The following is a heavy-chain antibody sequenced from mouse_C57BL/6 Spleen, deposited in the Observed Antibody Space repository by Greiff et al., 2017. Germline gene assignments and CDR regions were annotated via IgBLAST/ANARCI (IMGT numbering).Heavy chain of an antibody. Sequence: VQLKESGPGLAKPSQTLSLSCSVTGYSFTSDYWHWIRKFPGNKLEYMGYISYSGSTYYNPSLNSRISRTRETSKTHYYLQLNSVTTEDTATYYCARRGTTWYYFDYWGQGTTLTVSS. J-gene: IGHJ2*01. V-gene: IGHV3-8*01. CDR2: ISYSGST. D-gene: IGHD1-1*01. CDR3: ARRGTTWYYFDY. CDR1: GYSFTSDY.